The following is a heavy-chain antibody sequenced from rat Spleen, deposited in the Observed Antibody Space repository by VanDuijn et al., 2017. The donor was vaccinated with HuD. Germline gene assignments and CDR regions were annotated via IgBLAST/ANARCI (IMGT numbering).Heavy chain of an antibody. CDR2: ISYEGSST. CDR3: TRSQSYYFDY. Sequence: EVQLVESGGGLVQPGRSLKLSCAASGFTFSDYYMAWVRQAPKKGLEWVASISYEGSSTYYRDSVKGRFTISRDNAKSTLYLQMDSLRSEDTATYYCTRSQSYYFDYWGQGVMVTVSS. D-gene: IGHD3-2*01. V-gene: IGHV5-22*01. J-gene: IGHJ2*01. CDR1: GFTFSDYY.